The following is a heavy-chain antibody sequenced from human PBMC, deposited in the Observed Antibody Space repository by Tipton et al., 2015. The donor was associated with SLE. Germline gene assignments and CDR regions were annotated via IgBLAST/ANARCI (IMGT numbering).Heavy chain of an antibody. CDR1: GGSISSSSYY. V-gene: IGHV4-39*07. CDR3: VSGYLDY. CDR2: IYYSGST. Sequence: TLSLTCTVSGGSISSSSYYWGWIRQPPGKGLEWIGSIYYSGSTYYNPYLKSRVTISVDTSKNQFSLKLSSVTAADTAVYYCVSGYLDYWGQGTLVTVSS. J-gene: IGHJ4*02.